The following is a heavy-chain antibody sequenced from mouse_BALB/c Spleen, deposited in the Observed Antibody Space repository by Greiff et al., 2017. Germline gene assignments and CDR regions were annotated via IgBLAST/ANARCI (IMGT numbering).Heavy chain of an antibody. CDR1: GFTFTGYT. CDR3: ARHGNCYAMDY. Sequence: EVKLLESGAGLVQPGASLKISCAASGFTFTGYTMSWVRQTPEKRLEWVGYISNGGGSTYYTDTVKGRFTITADNADNTLYLQLSSLTSEDTAVYYGARHGNCYAMDYWGQGTSVTVSS. V-gene: IGHV5-12-2*01. D-gene: IGHD2-1*01. CDR2: ISNGGGST. J-gene: IGHJ4*01.